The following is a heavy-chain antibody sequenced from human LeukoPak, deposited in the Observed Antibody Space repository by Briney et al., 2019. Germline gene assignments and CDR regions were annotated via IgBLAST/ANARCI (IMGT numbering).Heavy chain of an antibody. CDR3: ARSRHPGYFDY. Sequence: ASVKVSCKASGYTFTGYYMHWVRQAPGQGLEWMGWINPNSGGTNYAQKVQGRGTMTRDTSISTAYMELSRLRSDDTAVYSCARSRHPGYFDYWGQGTLVTVSS. CDR2: INPNSGGT. CDR1: GYTFTGYY. J-gene: IGHJ4*02. V-gene: IGHV1-2*02.